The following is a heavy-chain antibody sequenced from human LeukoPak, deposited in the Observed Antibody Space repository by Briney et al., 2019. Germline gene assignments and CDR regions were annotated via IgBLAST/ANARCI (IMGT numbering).Heavy chain of an antibody. CDR3: ARDRRGPGRFDP. V-gene: IGHV4-59*01. J-gene: IGHJ5*02. D-gene: IGHD2-2*01. CDR1: GGSISSSF. CDR2: INYNGGT. Sequence: SETLSLTCTASGGSISSSFWSWIRQPPGKGLEWIAYINYNGGTKYSTSLESRLTISLDTSKNQVSLKQSSGTAMDTTVYFCARDRRGPGRFDPWGQGTMVSVRS.